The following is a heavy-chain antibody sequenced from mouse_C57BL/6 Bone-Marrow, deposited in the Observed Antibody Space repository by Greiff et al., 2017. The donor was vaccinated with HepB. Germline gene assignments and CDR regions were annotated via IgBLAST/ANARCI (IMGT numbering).Heavy chain of an antibody. CDR1: GFSLTSYG. D-gene: IGHD1-1*01. CDR2: IWRGGST. J-gene: IGHJ1*03. V-gene: IGHV2-5*01. Sequence: QVQLKESGPGLVQPSQSLSITCTVSGFSLTSYGVHWVRQSPGKGLEWLGVIWRGGSTDDNAEFMCRRSMTKGNSKGEIFFKMNSLQADDTAIYYCAKKEYYGLDVWGTGTTVTVSS. CDR3: AKKEYYGLDV.